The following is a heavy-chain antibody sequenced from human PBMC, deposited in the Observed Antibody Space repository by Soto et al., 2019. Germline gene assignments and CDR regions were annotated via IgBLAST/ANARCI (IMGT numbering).Heavy chain of an antibody. V-gene: IGHV3-21*01. CDR2: VSKSDYT. CDR1: GFTFTNYG. Sequence: NPGGSLRLSCAVSGFTFTNYGINWVRQAPGKGLEWVSSVSKSDYTYYSESVKGRFTISRDNARNSVSLQMDNLSAEDTAVYYCTREDSIIIPAVADFWCQGTLVTVSS. CDR3: TREDSIIIPAVADF. J-gene: IGHJ4*02. D-gene: IGHD6-19*01.